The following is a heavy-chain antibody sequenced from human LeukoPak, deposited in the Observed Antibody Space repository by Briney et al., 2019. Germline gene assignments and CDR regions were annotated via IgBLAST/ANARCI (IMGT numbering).Heavy chain of an antibody. Sequence: KPSETLSLTCTGSGGSISSYYWSWLRQPAGKGLEWIGRIYTSGSTNYNPSLKSRVTMSVDTSKNQFSLKLSSVTAAATAVYYCARASSGWSNYYYMDVWGKGTTVTVSS. V-gene: IGHV4-4*07. J-gene: IGHJ6*03. D-gene: IGHD6-19*01. CDR2: IYTSGST. CDR3: ARASSGWSNYYYMDV. CDR1: GGSISSYY.